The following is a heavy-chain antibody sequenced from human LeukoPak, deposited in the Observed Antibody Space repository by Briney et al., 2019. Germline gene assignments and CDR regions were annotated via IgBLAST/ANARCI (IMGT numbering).Heavy chain of an antibody. J-gene: IGHJ3*02. D-gene: IGHD3-3*01. CDR3: ARGPPLWSGGADAFAI. Sequence: PGGSLRLSCAASGFTFDDYAMHWVRQAPGKGLEWVSGISWNSGSIGYADSVKGRFTISRDNSKNTLYVQMNSLRAEDTAVYYCARGPPLWSGGADAFAIWGQGTMVTVSS. CDR2: ISWNSGSI. CDR1: GFTFDDYA. V-gene: IGHV3-9*01.